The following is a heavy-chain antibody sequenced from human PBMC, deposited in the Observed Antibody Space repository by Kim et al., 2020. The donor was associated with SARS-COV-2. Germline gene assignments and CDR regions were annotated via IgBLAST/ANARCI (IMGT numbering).Heavy chain of an antibody. Sequence: SETLSLTCTVSGGSISSYSWSWIREPPRKGLEWIWYTYYSGSTHYNPSLKSRVTISVDTSKNQFSLKLSSVTAADTAVYYCARDRIGDCSSTSCSLHFDYWGQGTLGTVSS. CDR2: TYYSGST. CDR3: ARDRIGDCSSTSCSLHFDY. D-gene: IGHD2-2*01. CDR1: GGSISSYS. V-gene: IGHV4-59*01. J-gene: IGHJ4*02.